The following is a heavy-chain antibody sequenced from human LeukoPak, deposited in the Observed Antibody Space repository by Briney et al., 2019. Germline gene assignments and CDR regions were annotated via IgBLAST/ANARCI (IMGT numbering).Heavy chain of an antibody. Sequence: PGGSLRLSCVASGFTFTGHSMHWVRQAPGKGLEWVAVVGDDEKTIFYADSLKGRFTISRDNAKNSLYLQMNSLRAEDTAVYYCARDVDTAMDLWGQGTLVTVSS. D-gene: IGHD5-18*01. CDR2: VGDDEKTI. CDR3: ARDVDTAMDL. V-gene: IGHV3-30*04. CDR1: GFTFTGHS. J-gene: IGHJ4*02.